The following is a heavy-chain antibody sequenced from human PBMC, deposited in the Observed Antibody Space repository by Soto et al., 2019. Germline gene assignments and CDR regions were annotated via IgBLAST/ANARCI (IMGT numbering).Heavy chain of an antibody. J-gene: IGHJ4*02. D-gene: IGHD5-18*01. CDR3: AKSLLSYSYGPTLFDY. CDR1: GFTFSSYG. V-gene: IGHV3-30*18. CDR2: ISYDGSNK. Sequence: GGSLRLSCAASGFTFSSYGMHWVRQAPGKGLEWVAVISYDGSNKYYADSVKGRFTISRDNSKNTLYLQMNSLRAEDTAVYYCAKSLLSYSYGPTLFDYWGQGTLVTVSS.